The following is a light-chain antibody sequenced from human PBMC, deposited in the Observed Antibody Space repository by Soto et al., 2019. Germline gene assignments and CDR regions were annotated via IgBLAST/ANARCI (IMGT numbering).Light chain of an antibody. V-gene: IGLV2-14*01. CDR1: RSDVGGYNY. Sequence: QSVLTQPASVSGSPGQSITISCTGTRSDVGGYNYVSWYQQHPGKAPKLMISEVSNRPSGVSNRFSGSKSGNTASLTISGLQAEDEADYYCSSYTSSSTRVFGGGTKLTVL. CDR2: EVS. CDR3: SSYTSSSTRV. J-gene: IGLJ3*02.